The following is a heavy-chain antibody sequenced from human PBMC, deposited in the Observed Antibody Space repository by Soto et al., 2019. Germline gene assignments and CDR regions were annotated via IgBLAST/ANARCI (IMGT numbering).Heavy chain of an antibody. CDR1: GGSINSGGYY. CDR3: ARGFLEWLSHPYYGMDV. V-gene: IGHV4-31*03. Sequence: QVQLQESGPGLVKPSQTLSLTCTVSGGSINSGGYYWSWIRQHPGKGREWVGYIYYSGSTYYNPSLESRVTISVDTSKNQCSLKLSSVTAADTAVYYCARGFLEWLSHPYYGMDVWCQGTTVTVSS. CDR2: IYYSGST. J-gene: IGHJ6*02. D-gene: IGHD3-3*01.